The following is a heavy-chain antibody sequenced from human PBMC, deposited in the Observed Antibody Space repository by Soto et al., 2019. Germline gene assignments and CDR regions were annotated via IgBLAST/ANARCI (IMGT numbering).Heavy chain of an antibody. Sequence: ASVKVSCKASGYAFSGYGISWVRQAPGQGLEWIGWIYPYNGNTKYAQKLQGRVTMTTDTSTSTAYMELRSLRSDDTAVYYCARGLWLRSYYGSGSYLVPVNYYYYGMDVWGQGTTVTVSS. D-gene: IGHD3-10*01. V-gene: IGHV1-18*04. CDR3: ARGLWLRSYYGSGSYLVPVNYYYYGMDV. CDR1: GYAFSGYG. J-gene: IGHJ6*02. CDR2: IYPYNGNT.